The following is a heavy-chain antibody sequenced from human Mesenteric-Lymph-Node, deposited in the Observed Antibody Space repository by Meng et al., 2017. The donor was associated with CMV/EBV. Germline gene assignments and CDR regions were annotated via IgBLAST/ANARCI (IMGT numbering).Heavy chain of an antibody. D-gene: IGHD4-11*01. CDR1: GFTFSTYS. J-gene: IGHJ4*02. CDR3: ARRLQQSQDIDY. Sequence: GGSLRLSCAASGFTFSTYSMTWVRQAPGKGLEWVSSISSSGDYIYYADSLKGRFTIPRDNAKNSLFLQMNSLRAEDTAWFHCARRLQQSQDIDYWGQGALVTVSS. V-gene: IGHV3-21*04. CDR2: ISSSGDYI.